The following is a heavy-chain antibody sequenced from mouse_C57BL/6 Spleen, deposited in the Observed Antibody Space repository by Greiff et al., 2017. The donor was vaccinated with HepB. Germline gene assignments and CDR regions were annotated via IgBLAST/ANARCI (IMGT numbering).Heavy chain of an antibody. J-gene: IGHJ3*01. CDR1: GFTFSSYA. Sequence: EVQVVESGGGLVKPGGSLKLSCAASGFTFSSYAMSWVRQTPEKRLEWVATISDGGSYTYYPDNVKGRFTISRDNAKNNLYLQMSHLKSEDTAMYYCAREDYDEAWFAYWGQGTLFTVSA. CDR3: AREDYDEAWFAY. CDR2: ISDGGSYT. V-gene: IGHV5-4*01. D-gene: IGHD2-4*01.